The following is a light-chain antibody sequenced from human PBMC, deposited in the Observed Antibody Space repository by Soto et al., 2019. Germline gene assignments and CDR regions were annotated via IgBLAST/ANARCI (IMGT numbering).Light chain of an antibody. J-gene: IGLJ2*01. CDR2: RNN. CDR1: SSKFGANFD. V-gene: IGLV1-40*01. Sequence: QPVLTQPPSVSGAPGQRVTIPCTESSSKFGANFDVHWYQQLPGTAPKLLIYRNNNRASGVPDRFSASRSGTSASLAISGLQDEDEADYYCQSFDGTLSDVVFGGGTKVTVL. CDR3: QSFDGTLSDVV.